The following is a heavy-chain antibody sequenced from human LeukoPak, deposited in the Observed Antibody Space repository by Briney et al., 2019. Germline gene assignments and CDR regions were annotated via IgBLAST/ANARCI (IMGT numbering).Heavy chain of an antibody. J-gene: IGHJ4*02. CDR1: GGSMNDYY. V-gene: IGHV4-4*07. Sequence: SETLSLTCAVSGGSMNDYYWYWIRQPAGKGLECIWRIYANGATNYNASLKSRITMSVDTSKNQFSLTLNSVTAADSAVYYCARLYCRGGNCYSYFDSWGRGTLVTVSS. CDR2: IYANGAT. CDR3: ARLYCRGGNCYSYFDS. D-gene: IGHD2-15*01.